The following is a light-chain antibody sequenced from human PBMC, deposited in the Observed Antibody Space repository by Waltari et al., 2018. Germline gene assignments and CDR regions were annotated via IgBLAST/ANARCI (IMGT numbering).Light chain of an antibody. J-gene: IGKJ1*01. CDR3: QQYNNSPWT. Sequence: PGERATLACRASQSIGSNYLAWYQQRPGQAPRLLIYAASIRATGIPDRFSGGASGTDFTLTISSLEPEDFAVYFCQQYNNSPWTFGQGTKVEIK. CDR1: QSIGSNY. CDR2: AAS. V-gene: IGKV3-20*01.